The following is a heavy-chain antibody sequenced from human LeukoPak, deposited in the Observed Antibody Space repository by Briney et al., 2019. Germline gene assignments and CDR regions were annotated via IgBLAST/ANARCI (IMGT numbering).Heavy chain of an antibody. Sequence: PGGSLRLSCAASGFTFSSYGMHWVRQAPGKGLEWVAVISYDGSNKYYADSVKGRFTISRDNSKNTLYLQMNSLRAEDTAVYYCAKAQRIFGYYYYMDVWGKGTTVTVSS. J-gene: IGHJ6*03. D-gene: IGHD3-3*01. CDR2: ISYDGSNK. CDR1: GFTFSSYG. V-gene: IGHV3-30*18. CDR3: AKAQRIFGYYYYMDV.